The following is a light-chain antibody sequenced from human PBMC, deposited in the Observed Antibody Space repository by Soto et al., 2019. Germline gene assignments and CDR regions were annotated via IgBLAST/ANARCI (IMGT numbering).Light chain of an antibody. CDR3: HSYDVSLRGPA. J-gene: IGLJ2*01. CDR1: RSNIGAGYD. Sequence: QSVLTQPPSLSGAPGQRVTISCTGSRSNIGAGYDVHWYQHLPGTAPKVLIFDNGNRPSGVPDRFSGSKSGTSASLAITGPQAEDEAVYYCHSYDVSLRGPAFGGGTKVTVL. CDR2: DNG. V-gene: IGLV1-40*01.